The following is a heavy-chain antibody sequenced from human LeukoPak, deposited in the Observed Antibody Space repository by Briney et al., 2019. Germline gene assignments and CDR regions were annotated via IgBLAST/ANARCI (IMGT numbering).Heavy chain of an antibody. CDR2: IAHDGGNK. Sequence: GRSLRLSCAASGFTFSSYAMHWVRQAPGKGLEWVAFIAHDGGNKNYADSVEGRFTISRDNSKDTLYLEMNSLRADDRAVYHCAKDHCSSTTCYDLFDPWGQGTLVTVSS. J-gene: IGHJ5*02. V-gene: IGHV3-30*04. CDR1: GFTFSSYA. CDR3: AKDHCSSTTCYDLFDP. D-gene: IGHD2-2*01.